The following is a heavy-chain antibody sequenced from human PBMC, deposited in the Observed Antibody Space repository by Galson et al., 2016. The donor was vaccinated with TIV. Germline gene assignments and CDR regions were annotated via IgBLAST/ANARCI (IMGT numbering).Heavy chain of an antibody. Sequence: SVKVSCKASGYTFGNYGISWMRQAPGQGLEWVGWISASNGDTNYARKFQGRITMTKDTVTSTVCMELRSLRSEVTAVFCCARESDCSSGTCYSRAFDDWGQGTPVTVSS. D-gene: IGHD2-2*02. CDR1: GYTFGNYG. CDR2: ISASNGDT. V-gene: IGHV1-18*04. CDR3: ARESDCSSGTCYSRAFDD. J-gene: IGHJ4*02.